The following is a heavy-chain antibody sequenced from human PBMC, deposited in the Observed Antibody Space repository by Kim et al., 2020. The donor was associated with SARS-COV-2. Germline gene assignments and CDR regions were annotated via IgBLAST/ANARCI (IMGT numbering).Heavy chain of an antibody. CDR3: ARVRGTIFGVVIIGGWFDP. Sequence: MGWSNTNTGNPTYAQGFTGRFVFSLDTSVSTAYLQISSLKAEDTAVYYCARVRGTIFGVVIIGGWFDPWGQGTLVTVSS. V-gene: IGHV7-4-1*02. CDR2: SNTNTGNP. J-gene: IGHJ5*02. D-gene: IGHD3-3*01.